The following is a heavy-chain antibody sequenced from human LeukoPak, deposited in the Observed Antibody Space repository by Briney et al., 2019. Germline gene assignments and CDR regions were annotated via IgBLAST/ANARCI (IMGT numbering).Heavy chain of an antibody. V-gene: IGHV4-4*07. CDR1: GGSVSGYY. J-gene: IGHJ4*02. D-gene: IGHD6-13*01. CDR3: ARPAGYSSSWYFDY. Sequence: SETLSLTCTVSGGSVSGYYWNWIRQPAGKGLEWIGHIYTSGSTDYNPSLKSRVTMSVETSKNQFSLKLSSVTAADTAVYYCARPAGYSSSWYFDYWGQGTLVTVSS. CDR2: IYTSGST.